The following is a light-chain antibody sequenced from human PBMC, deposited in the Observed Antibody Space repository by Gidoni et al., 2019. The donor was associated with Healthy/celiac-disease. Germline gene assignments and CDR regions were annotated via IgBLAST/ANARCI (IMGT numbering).Light chain of an antibody. V-gene: IGKV3-11*01. J-gene: IGKJ4*01. Sequence: IVLTQSPATLPLSPGETATLSCRASPSVSSYLACYQQKPGQAPRLLIYDASNRATGIPARFSGSGSGTDFTLTISSLEPEDFAVYYCQQRSNWPPLTFGGGTKVEIK. CDR2: DAS. CDR1: PSVSSY. CDR3: QQRSNWPPLT.